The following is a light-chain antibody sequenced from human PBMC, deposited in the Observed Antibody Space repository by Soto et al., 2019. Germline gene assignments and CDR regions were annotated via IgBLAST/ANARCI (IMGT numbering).Light chain of an antibody. CDR1: ASNVGSTY. J-gene: IGLJ2*01. CDR2: RNN. V-gene: IGLV1-47*01. CDR3: ASWDTDLHGPI. Sequence: QSVLTQPPSASGTPGQRVSISCSGSASNVGSTYVFWYQQLPGAAPALLIYRNNQRPSDVSDRFSGSKSGTSSSLAISGPQVDDEADYYCASWDTDLHGPIFCGGTKVTVL.